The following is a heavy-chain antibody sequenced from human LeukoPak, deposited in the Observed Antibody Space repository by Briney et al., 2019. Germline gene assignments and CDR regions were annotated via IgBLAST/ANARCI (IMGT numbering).Heavy chain of an antibody. Sequence: GRSLRLSCAASGFTFSSYGMHWVRQAPGKGLEWVAVISYDGSNKYYADSVKGRFTISRDNSKNTLYLQMNSLRAEDTAVYYCARRGRQGDWFDPWGQGTLVTVSS. CDR3: ARRGRQGDWFDP. J-gene: IGHJ5*02. V-gene: IGHV3-30*03. D-gene: IGHD1-26*01. CDR2: ISYDGSNK. CDR1: GFTFSSYG.